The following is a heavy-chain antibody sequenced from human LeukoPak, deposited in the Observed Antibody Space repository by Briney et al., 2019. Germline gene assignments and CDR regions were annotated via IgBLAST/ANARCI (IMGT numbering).Heavy chain of an antibody. CDR2: INQDGSEK. J-gene: IGHJ4*02. V-gene: IGHV3-7*04. CDR3: ARDDSSWVGGLRLDD. CDR1: GFTFNNYW. D-gene: IGHD6-13*01. Sequence: GGSLRLSCAASGFTFNNYWMSWVRQAPGKGLEWVANINQDGSEKHYVDSVKGRITISRDNAKNSLYLQMNSLRVEDSAVYYCARDDSSWVGGLRLDDWGQGTLVTVSS.